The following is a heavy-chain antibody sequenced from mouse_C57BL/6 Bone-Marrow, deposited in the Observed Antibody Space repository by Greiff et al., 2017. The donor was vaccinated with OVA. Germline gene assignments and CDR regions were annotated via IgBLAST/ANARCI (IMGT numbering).Heavy chain of an antibody. D-gene: IGHD1-1*01. CDR1: GYTFTSYG. CDR2: IYPRSGNT. Sequence: VQLQQSGAELARPGASVKLSCKASGYTFTSYGISWVKQRTGQGLEWIGEIYPRSGNTYYNEKFKGKATLTADKSSSTAYMELRSLTSEDSAVYYCARISTVVATPAYWGQGTLVTVSA. V-gene: IGHV1-81*01. J-gene: IGHJ3*01. CDR3: ARISTVVATPAY.